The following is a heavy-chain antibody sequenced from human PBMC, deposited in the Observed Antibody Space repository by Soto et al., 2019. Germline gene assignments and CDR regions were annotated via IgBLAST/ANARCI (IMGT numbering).Heavy chain of an antibody. CDR2: ISGSGGST. D-gene: IGHD2-2*01. CDR1: GFTFSSYA. J-gene: IGHJ4*02. Sequence: EVQLLESGGGLVQPGGSLRLSCAASGFTFSSYAMSWVRQAPGKGLEWVSAISGSGGSTYYADSVKGRFTISRDNSKNTRYLQINSLRAEDTAVYYCAAGEGVPAAMGYWGQGTLVTVSS. V-gene: IGHV3-23*01. CDR3: AAGEGVPAAMGY.